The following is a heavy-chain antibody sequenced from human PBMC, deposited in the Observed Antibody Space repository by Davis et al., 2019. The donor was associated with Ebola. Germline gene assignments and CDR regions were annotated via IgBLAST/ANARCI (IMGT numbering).Heavy chain of an antibody. D-gene: IGHD3-16*01. V-gene: IGHV4-4*02. Sequence: MPSETLSLTCAVSGASISSHNFWTWVRQSPTKWLEWIGDTHHSGLTNYNPSLKSRVSISVDKSNNHFSLSVSSVTAADTAVYYCAAYGGTSPWGQGTLVTVS. J-gene: IGHJ5*02. CDR3: AAYGGTSP. CDR2: THHSGLT. CDR1: GASISSHNF.